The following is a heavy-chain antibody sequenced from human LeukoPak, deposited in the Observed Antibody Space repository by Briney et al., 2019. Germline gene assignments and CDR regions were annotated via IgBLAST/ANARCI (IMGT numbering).Heavy chain of an antibody. Sequence: SETLSLTCTVSGGSISNYYWSWIRQPAGKGLEWIGRIYSSGSTNYNPSLKSRVTMSVDTSKNQFSLKLSSVTAADTAAYYCARDKSGWLNDDAFDIWGQGTMVTVSS. D-gene: IGHD6-19*01. V-gene: IGHV4-4*07. CDR3: ARDKSGWLNDDAFDI. CDR1: GGSISNYY. J-gene: IGHJ3*02. CDR2: IYSSGST.